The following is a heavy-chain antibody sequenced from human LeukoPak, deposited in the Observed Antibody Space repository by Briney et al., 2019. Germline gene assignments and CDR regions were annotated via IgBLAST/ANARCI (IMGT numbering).Heavy chain of an antibody. CDR2: VHYSGST. D-gene: IGHD5-18*01. Sequence: SETLSLTCTVAGGSISSYYWSWIRQPPGKGLEWIGFVHYSGSTHYNPSLKSRVTISVDTSKNQVSLKLTSVTAADTAVYYCARTEESGYNYGYFGYYYYMDVWGKGTTVTVSS. CDR3: ARTEESGYNYGYFGYYYYMDV. V-gene: IGHV4-59*01. CDR1: GGSISSYY. J-gene: IGHJ6*03.